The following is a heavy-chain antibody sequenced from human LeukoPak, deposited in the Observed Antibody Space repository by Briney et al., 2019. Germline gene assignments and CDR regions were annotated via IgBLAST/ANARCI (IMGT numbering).Heavy chain of an antibody. V-gene: IGHV4-39*07. D-gene: IGHD3-22*01. Sequence: SETLSLTCTVSGGSISSSSYYWGWIRQPPGKGLEWIGSIYYSGSTYYNPSLKSRVTISVDTSKNQFSLKLSSVTAADTAVYYCARAYYYDSSGYLDYWGQGTLVTVSS. CDR2: IYYSGST. CDR1: GGSISSSSYY. CDR3: ARAYYYDSSGYLDY. J-gene: IGHJ4*02.